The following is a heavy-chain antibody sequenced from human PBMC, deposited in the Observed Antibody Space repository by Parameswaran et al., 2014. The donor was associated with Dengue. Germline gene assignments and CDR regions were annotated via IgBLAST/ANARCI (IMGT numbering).Heavy chain of an antibody. J-gene: IGHJ4*02. CDR2: ISNSGAGT. CDR3: ARDQADYDSRGYYYVLGGNFDR. V-gene: IGHV3-48*03. Sequence: VRQAPGKGLEWISYISNSGAGTYYADSVKGRFTISRDNAKNSLFLQMNSLRVEDTALYYCARDQADYDSRGYYYVLGGNFDRWGQGTLVTVSS. D-gene: IGHD3-22*01.